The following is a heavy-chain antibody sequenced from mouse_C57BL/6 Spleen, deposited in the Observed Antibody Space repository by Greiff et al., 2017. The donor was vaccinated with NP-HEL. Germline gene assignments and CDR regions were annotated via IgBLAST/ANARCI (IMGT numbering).Heavy chain of an antibody. D-gene: IGHD1-1*01. CDR3: ARERTTVVAEGYFDV. J-gene: IGHJ1*03. V-gene: IGHV1-72*01. Sequence: QVQLQQPGAELVKPGASVKLSCKASGYTFTSYWMHWVKQRPGRGLEWIGWIDPNSGGTKYNEKFKSKATLTVDKPSSTAYMQLSSLTSEDSAVYYCARERTTVVAEGYFDVWGTGTTVTVSS. CDR1: GYTFTSYW. CDR2: IDPNSGGT.